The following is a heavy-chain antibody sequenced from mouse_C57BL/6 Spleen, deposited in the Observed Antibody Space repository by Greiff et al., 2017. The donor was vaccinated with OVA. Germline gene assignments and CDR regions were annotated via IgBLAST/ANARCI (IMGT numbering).Heavy chain of an antibody. Sequence: EVQLVESGGGLVKPGGSLKLSCAASGFTFSSYAMSWVRQTPEKRLEWVATISDGGSYTYYPDNVKGRFTISRDNAKNNLYLQMSHLKSEDTAMYYCARDHDGCFDYWGRGTTLTVSS. CDR1: GFTFSSYA. D-gene: IGHD2-3*01. V-gene: IGHV5-4*01. CDR2: ISDGGSYT. J-gene: IGHJ2*01. CDR3: ARDHDGCFDY.